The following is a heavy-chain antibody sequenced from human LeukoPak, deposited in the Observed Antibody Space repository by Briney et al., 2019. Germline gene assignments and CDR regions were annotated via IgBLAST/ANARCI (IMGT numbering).Heavy chain of an antibody. CDR1: GFTFTNYA. CDR2: ISKSGDIT. V-gene: IGHV3-23*01. CDR3: AKDASTTNNFYFFDY. J-gene: IGHJ4*02. D-gene: IGHD1-1*01. Sequence: PGGSLRLSCAASGFTFTNYAMTWVRQAPGKGLEWISGISKSGDITFYADSVKGRFTISRDTSKSAVYLQMNNLRAEDTAIYYCAKDASTTNNFYFFDYWDQGALATVSS.